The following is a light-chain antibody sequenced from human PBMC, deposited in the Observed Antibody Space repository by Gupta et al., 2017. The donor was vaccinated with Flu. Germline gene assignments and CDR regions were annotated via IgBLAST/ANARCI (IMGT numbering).Light chain of an antibody. J-gene: IGLJ2*01. V-gene: IGLV3-1*01. Sequence: SYALTQLPSVSVSPGQTATIACSGDKLVAKYGCWHQHKAGQSPMVVIFGDDKRSSGVPGRFSGSNSGNTATRTISGSQARDEADYYCQTWDSATVNFGGGTKLTVL. CDR3: QTWDSATVN. CDR1: KLVAKY. CDR2: GDD.